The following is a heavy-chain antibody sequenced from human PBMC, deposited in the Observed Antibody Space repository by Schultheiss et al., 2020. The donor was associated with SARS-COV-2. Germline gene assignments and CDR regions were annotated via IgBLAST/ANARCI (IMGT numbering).Heavy chain of an antibody. D-gene: IGHD2/OR15-2a*01. CDR1: GGSISSGGYY. CDR2: IYYSGST. CDR3: ARDRDYLDAFDI. V-gene: IGHV4-31*03. Sequence: SETLSLTCTVSGGSISSGGYYWSWIRQHPGKGLEWIGYIYYSGSTYYNPSLNSRVTISVDTSKNQFSLKLSSVTAADTAVYYCARDRDYLDAFDIWGQGTMVTVSS. J-gene: IGHJ3*02.